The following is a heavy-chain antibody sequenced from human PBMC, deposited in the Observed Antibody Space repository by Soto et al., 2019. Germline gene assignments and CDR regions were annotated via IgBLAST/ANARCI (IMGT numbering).Heavy chain of an antibody. D-gene: IGHD3-9*01. CDR1: DDSISSGGYY. V-gene: IGHV4-31*03. CDR2: IYGTGNV. Sequence: SETLSLTCTVSDDSISSGGYYWSWIRQHPGKGLEWIGYIYGTGNVYYKSSLKSRLTFSVDTSKNHFSLKLTSVTAADTAVYYCARGTDTWFFALWGRGTLVTAPQ. J-gene: IGHJ2*01. CDR3: ARGTDTWFFAL.